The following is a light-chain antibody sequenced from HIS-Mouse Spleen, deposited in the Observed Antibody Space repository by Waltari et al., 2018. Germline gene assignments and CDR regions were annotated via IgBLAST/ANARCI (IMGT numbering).Light chain of an antibody. CDR2: EDS. CDR1: ALPKKY. CDR3: YSTDSSGNHRV. J-gene: IGLJ2*01. Sequence: SYELTLPPPVSVSPGQTVSITCSGDALPKKYAYWYPHKSGQAPVLVIYEDSKRPSGIPERFSGSSSGTMATLTISGAQVEDEADYYCYSTDSSGNHRVFGGGTKLTVL. V-gene: IGLV3-10*01.